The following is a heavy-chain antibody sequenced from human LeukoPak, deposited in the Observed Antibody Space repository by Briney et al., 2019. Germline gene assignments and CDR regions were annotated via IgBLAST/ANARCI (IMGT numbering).Heavy chain of an antibody. D-gene: IGHD5-12*01. J-gene: IGHJ6*02. CDR2: IYSGGST. CDR1: GFTVSSNY. CDR3: ARARGYSGYESKWYYYGMDV. V-gene: IGHV3-53*01. Sequence: PGGSLRLSCAASGFTVSSNYMSWVRQAPGKGLEWVSVIYSGGSTYYADSVKGRFTISRDNSKNTLYLQMNSLRAEDTAVYYCARARGYSGYESKWYYYGMDVWGQGTTVTVSS.